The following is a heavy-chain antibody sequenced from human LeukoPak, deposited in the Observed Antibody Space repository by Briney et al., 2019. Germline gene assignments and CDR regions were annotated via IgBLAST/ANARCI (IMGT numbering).Heavy chain of an antibody. CDR3: ARSVTMILYYMDV. CDR1: GGSFSGYY. D-gene: IGHD3-22*01. V-gene: IGHV4-34*01. J-gene: IGHJ6*03. Sequence: SSETLSLTCAVYGGSFSGYYWSWIRQPPGKGLEWIGEINHSGSTNYNPSLKSRVTISVDTSKNQFSLKLSSVTAADTAVYYCARSVTMILYYMDVWGKGTTVTVSS. CDR2: INHSGST.